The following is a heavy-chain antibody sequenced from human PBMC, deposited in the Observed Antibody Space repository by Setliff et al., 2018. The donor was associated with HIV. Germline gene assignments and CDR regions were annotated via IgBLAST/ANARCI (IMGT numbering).Heavy chain of an antibody. CDR1: GFTFSSYG. V-gene: IGHV3-30*18. D-gene: IGHD3-10*01. J-gene: IGHJ4*02. CDR2: ISYDGSKK. Sequence: GGSLRLSCAASGFTFSSYGMHWVRQAPGKGLEWVAFISYDGSKKYDADFVKGRFTISRDNSKNTLYLQMNSLRAEDTATYYCAKEFEDLSGAYWGQGTLVTVSS. CDR3: AKEFEDLSGAY.